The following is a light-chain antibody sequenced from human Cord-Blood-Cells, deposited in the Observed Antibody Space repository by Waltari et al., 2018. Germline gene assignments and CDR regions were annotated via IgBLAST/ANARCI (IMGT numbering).Light chain of an antibody. Sequence: DIVLTQPPDSLALPLGGRATHNCTSRRSVLYSSNNKNYLAWYQQKPGQPPKLLIYWASTRESGVPDRFSGSGSGTDFTLTISSLQAEDVAVYYCQQYYSTPYTFGQGTKLEIK. CDR2: WAS. J-gene: IGKJ2*01. CDR1: RSVLYSSNNKNY. V-gene: IGKV4-1*01. CDR3: QQYYSTPYT.